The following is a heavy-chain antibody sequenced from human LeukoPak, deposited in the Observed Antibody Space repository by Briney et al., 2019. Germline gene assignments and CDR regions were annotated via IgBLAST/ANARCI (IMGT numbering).Heavy chain of an antibody. CDR1: GFTFSNAW. CDR3: ARDLTVATICVFDY. Sequence: PGGSLRLSCAASGFTFSNAWMSWVRQAPGKGLEWVGRIKSKTDGGTTDYAAPVKGRFTISRDNAKNSLYLQMNSLRAEDTAVYYCARDLTVATICVFDYWGQGTLVTVSS. CDR2: IKSKTDGGTT. D-gene: IGHD5-12*01. V-gene: IGHV3-15*01. J-gene: IGHJ4*02.